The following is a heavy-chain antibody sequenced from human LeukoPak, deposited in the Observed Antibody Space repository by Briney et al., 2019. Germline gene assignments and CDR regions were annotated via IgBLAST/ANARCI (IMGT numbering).Heavy chain of an antibody. CDR3: AKHHDY. Sequence: PGRSLRLSCAASGFTFSSYGMHWVRQAPGKGLEWVAVISYDGSNKYYADSVKGRFTISRDNSKNTLDLQMNSLRAEDTAVYYCAKHHDYWGQGTLVTVSS. J-gene: IGHJ4*02. V-gene: IGHV3-30*18. CDR2: ISYDGSNK. CDR1: GFTFSSYG.